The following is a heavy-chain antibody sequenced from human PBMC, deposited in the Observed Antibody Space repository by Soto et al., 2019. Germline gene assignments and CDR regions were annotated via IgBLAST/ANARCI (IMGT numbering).Heavy chain of an antibody. CDR3: AKDSADSSGAACYSYFSDSGMDF. Sequence: EVQLLESGGGLVQPGESLRLSCAASGSTLSSYAMSWVRQAPGKGLEWVSSISGSGVSTYYADSVKGRFTISRDNSKDTLYLEMNSLKAEATDVYYCAKDSADSSGAACYSYFSDSGMDFGGQGTMVSVS. J-gene: IGHJ6*02. D-gene: IGHD2-15*01. V-gene: IGHV3-23*01. CDR2: ISGSGVST. CDR1: GSTLSSYA.